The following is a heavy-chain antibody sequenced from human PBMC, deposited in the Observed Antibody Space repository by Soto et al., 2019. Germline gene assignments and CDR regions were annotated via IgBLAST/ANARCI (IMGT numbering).Heavy chain of an antibody. D-gene: IGHD5-12*01. CDR3: VRVLYDSGVVDF. CDR1: GFTVGRHD. J-gene: IGHJ4*02. Sequence: QLVESGGGLFQAGGSTRLSCLVSGFTVGRHDMAWVRQAPGKGLEWASIIQSGGATYYPDSAQGRFTISRDNSTNTVYLQMNSLRVEDTGVYSCVRVLYDSGVVDFWGQGSLITVS. CDR2: IQSGGAT. V-gene: IGHV3-53*01.